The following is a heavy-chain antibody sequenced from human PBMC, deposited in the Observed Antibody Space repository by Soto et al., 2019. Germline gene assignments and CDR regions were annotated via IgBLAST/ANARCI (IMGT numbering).Heavy chain of an antibody. CDR1: GFTFSDYA. Sequence: VQLVESGGGVVQPGRSLRLSCAASGFTFSDYAMHWVRQAPGKGLEWVAVVSHDGRNTHYADSVKGRFTISRDSSKNTVSLEMTSRRAGDTGVYYCAKGGRQWLVTSDFNYWGQGALVTVSS. D-gene: IGHD6-19*01. CDR3: AKGGRQWLVTSDFNY. CDR2: VSHDGRNT. V-gene: IGHV3-30*18. J-gene: IGHJ4*02.